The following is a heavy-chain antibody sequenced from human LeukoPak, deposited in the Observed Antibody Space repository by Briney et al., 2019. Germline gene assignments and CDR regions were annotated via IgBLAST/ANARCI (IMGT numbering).Heavy chain of an antibody. D-gene: IGHD5-12*01. CDR2: IYTSGSS. V-gene: IGHV4-61*02. CDR3: ARASGYSGYDLGAYYYFYMDV. J-gene: IGHJ6*03. Sequence: SETLSLTCTVSGGSISSANSYWNWIRQPAGKGLEWIGRIYTSGSSNYNPSLKIRVTISVDASKNQFSLRLSSVTAADTAVYYCARASGYSGYDLGAYYYFYMDVWGKGTMVTVSS. CDR1: GGSISSANSY.